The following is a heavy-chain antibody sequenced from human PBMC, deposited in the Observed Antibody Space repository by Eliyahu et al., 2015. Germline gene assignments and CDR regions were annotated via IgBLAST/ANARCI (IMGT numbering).Heavy chain of an antibody. CDR2: INHSGST. D-gene: IGHD3-10*02. Sequence: QVQLQQWGAGLLKPSETLSLTCAVYGGSFSGYYWSWIRQPPGKGLEWIGEINHSGSTNYNPSLKSRVTISVDTSKNQFSLKLSSVTAADTAVYYCARAGLYSRKLEYYFDYWGQGTLVTVSS. J-gene: IGHJ4*02. V-gene: IGHV4-34*01. CDR1: GGSFSGYY. CDR3: ARAGLYSRKLEYYFDY.